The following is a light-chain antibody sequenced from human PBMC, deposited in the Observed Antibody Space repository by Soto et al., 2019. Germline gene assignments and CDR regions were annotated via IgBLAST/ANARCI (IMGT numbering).Light chain of an antibody. V-gene: IGLV3-1*01. J-gene: IGLJ2*01. CDR3: QAWDSSTVV. CDR1: KLGNKY. CDR2: QDI. Sequence: SYELTQPPSVSVSPGQTASITCSGDKLGNKYACWYQQKPRQSPVLVIYQDIKRPSGIPERFSGSNSGNTATLTISGNQAMDEGDYYFQAWDSSTVVFGGGTKLTVL.